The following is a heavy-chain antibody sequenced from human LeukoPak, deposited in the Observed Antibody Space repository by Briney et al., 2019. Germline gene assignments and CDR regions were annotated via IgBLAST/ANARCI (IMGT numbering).Heavy chain of an antibody. J-gene: IGHJ4*02. Sequence: PSETLSLTCIVSGGSISDYYWSWIRQPPGKGLEWIGNIHYSGSTNYNPSLKSRVTISVDTSKNQFSLKLSSVTAADTAVYYCAREGSSGYPDEFDYWGQGTLVTVSS. V-gene: IGHV4-59*01. CDR2: IHYSGST. CDR1: GGSISDYY. D-gene: IGHD3-22*01. CDR3: AREGSSGYPDEFDY.